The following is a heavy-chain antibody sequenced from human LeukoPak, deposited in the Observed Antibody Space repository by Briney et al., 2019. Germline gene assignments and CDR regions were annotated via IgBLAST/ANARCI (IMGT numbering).Heavy chain of an antibody. J-gene: IGHJ5*02. CDR3: ARDGISSSWYPSGHWFDP. CDR2: ISSSSSTI. V-gene: IGHV3-48*04. CDR1: GFTFSSYS. D-gene: IGHD6-13*01. Sequence: GGSLRLSCAASGFTFSSYSMNWVRQAPGKGLEWVSYISSSSSTIYYADSVKGRFTISRDNAKNSLYLQMNSLRAEDTAVYYCARDGISSSWYPSGHWFDPWGQGTLVTVSS.